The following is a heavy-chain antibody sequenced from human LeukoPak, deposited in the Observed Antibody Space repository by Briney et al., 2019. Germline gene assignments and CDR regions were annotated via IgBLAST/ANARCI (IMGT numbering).Heavy chain of an antibody. CDR2: TYYRSRWYN. D-gene: IGHD5-12*01. Sequence: SQTLSLTCDISGDSVSSKRAAWNWIRQSPARGLEWLGRTYYRSRWYNEYAEAVKSRVTVNPDTSKNRFSLQLSSVTPEDTAIYYCARDSGMGQDAFDIWGQGTMATVFS. CDR3: ARDSGMGQDAFDI. J-gene: IGHJ3*02. V-gene: IGHV6-1*01. CDR1: GDSVSSKRAA.